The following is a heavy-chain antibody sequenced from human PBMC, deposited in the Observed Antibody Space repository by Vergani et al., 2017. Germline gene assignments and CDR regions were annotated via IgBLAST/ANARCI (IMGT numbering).Heavy chain of an antibody. CDR2: ISSSSSYT. J-gene: IGHJ4*02. D-gene: IGHD6-13*01. CDR1: GFTFSDYY. V-gene: IGHV3-11*06. CDR3: ARDQGSIAAVGQNDY. Sequence: QVQLVESGGGLVKPGGSLRLSCAASGFTFSDYYMSWIRQAPGKGLEWVSYISSSSSYTNYADSVKGRFTISRDNAKNSLYLQMNSLRAEDTAVYYCARDQGSIAAVGQNDYWGQGTLVTVSS.